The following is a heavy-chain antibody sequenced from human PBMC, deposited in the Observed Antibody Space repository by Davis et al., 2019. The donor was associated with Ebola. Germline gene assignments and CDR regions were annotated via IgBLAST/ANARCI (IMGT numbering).Heavy chain of an antibody. Sequence: GESLKISCKGSGYSFTSYWIGWVRQMPGKGLEWMGIIYPGDSDTRYSPSFQGQVTISADKSISTAYLQWSSLKASDTAMYYCARHRFSDIVATAGLGGGYYGMDVWGQGTTVTVSS. V-gene: IGHV5-51*01. CDR2: IYPGDSDT. CDR1: GYSFTSYW. D-gene: IGHD5-12*01. J-gene: IGHJ6*02. CDR3: ARHRFSDIVATAGLGGGYYGMDV.